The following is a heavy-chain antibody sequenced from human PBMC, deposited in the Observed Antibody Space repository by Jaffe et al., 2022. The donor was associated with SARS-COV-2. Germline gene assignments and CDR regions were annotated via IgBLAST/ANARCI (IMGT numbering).Heavy chain of an antibody. CDR2: IKQDGSQE. D-gene: IGHD2-15*01. J-gene: IGHJ3*02. CDR3: VRDIVGDI. CDR1: GFTFSSYW. Sequence: EVQLVESGGGLVQPGGSLRLSCATSGFTFSSYWMSWVRQTPAKGLEWLANIKQDGSQEDYLDSVKGRFTISRDNAEYSLYLQMNNLRAEDTALYYCVRDIVGDIWGQGTMVTVSS. V-gene: IGHV3-7*03.